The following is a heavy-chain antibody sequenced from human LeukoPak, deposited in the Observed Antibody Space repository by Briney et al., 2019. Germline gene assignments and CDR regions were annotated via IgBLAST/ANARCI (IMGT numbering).Heavy chain of an antibody. Sequence: GGSLRLSCAASGFTFSDYYMSWIRQAPGKGLEWVSYISSSGSTIYYADSVKGRFTISRDNAKDSLYLQMNSLRAEDTAVYYCARVHPDFWSGYSYYYYMDVWGKGTTVTVSS. CDR1: GFTFSDYY. CDR2: ISSSGSTI. J-gene: IGHJ6*03. CDR3: ARVHPDFWSGYSYYYYMDV. D-gene: IGHD3-3*01. V-gene: IGHV3-11*04.